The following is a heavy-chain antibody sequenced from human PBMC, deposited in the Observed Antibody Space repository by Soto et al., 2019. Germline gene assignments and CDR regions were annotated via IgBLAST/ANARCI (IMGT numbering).Heavy chain of an antibody. D-gene: IGHD3-10*01. CDR2: INPGDSGT. Sequence: GESLKISCKASGYSFTTYWIAWVRQMPGKGLEWMGIINPGDSGTRYSPSFQGQVTISADKSITTAYLQWSTLKASDTAMFYCARHSRNYYGMDVWGQGTTVTVSS. CDR3: ARHSRNYYGMDV. CDR1: GYSFTTYW. J-gene: IGHJ6*02. V-gene: IGHV5-51*01.